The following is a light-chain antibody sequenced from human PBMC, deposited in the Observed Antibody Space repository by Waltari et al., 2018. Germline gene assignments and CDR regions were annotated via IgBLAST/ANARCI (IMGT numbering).Light chain of an antibody. CDR2: DAS. J-gene: IGKJ4*01. Sequence: EVVLTQSPATLSLSPGERATLTCRASQSVNSFLAWYQQKPGQAPRLLIYDASNRATGIPARFSGSASGTDFTLTISSLEPEDFAVYYCQQYISPPLTFGGGTKVEIK. CDR1: QSVNSF. V-gene: IGKV3-11*01. CDR3: QQYISPPLT.